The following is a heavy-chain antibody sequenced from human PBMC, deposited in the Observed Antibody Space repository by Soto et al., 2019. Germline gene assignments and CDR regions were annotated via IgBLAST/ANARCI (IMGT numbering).Heavy chain of an antibody. D-gene: IGHD3-10*01. Sequence: SETLSLTCAVSGGSISSSNWWSWVRQPPGKGLEWIGEIYHSGSTNYNPSLKSRVTISVDKSKNQFSLKLSSVTAADTAVYYCARASGGYYGSGSYYNEPPYYGMDVWGQGTTVTVSS. J-gene: IGHJ6*02. V-gene: IGHV4-4*02. CDR3: ARASGGYYGSGSYYNEPPYYGMDV. CDR1: GGSISSSNW. CDR2: IYHSGST.